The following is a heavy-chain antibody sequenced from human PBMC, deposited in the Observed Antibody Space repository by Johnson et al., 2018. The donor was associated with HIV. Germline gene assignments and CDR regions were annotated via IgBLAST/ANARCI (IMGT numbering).Heavy chain of an antibody. Sequence: VQLVESGGGLIQPGGSVRLSCAASGFSVSSNYMSLVRQAPGKGLEWVSVIYGGDRTYYADSVRGRFTISGDTSKITLHLQMNSLTAEDTALYYCARGTIEMIRGVIAFDIWGQGTMVTVSS. V-gene: IGHV3-53*01. D-gene: IGHD3-10*01. CDR2: IYGGDRT. J-gene: IGHJ3*02. CDR3: ARGTIEMIRGVIAFDI. CDR1: GFSVSSNY.